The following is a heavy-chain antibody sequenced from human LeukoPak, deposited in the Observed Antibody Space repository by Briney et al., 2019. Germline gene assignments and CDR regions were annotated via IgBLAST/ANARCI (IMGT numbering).Heavy chain of an antibody. CDR1: GDSISIYY. D-gene: IGHD3-22*01. Sequence: PSETLSLTCTVSGDSISIYYWSWIRQPAGKGLEWIGRIYTSGSTNYNPSLKTRVSMSVDTSKNQFSLKLNSVTATDTAVYYCARGSYYYDSRGNRDAFDIWGQGTMVTVSS. CDR3: ARGSYYYDSRGNRDAFDI. V-gene: IGHV4-4*07. CDR2: IYTSGST. J-gene: IGHJ3*02.